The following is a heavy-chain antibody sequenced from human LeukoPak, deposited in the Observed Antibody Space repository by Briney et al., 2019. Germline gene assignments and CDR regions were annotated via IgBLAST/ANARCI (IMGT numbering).Heavy chain of an antibody. J-gene: IGHJ4*02. CDR2: INSDGSST. V-gene: IGHV3-74*01. D-gene: IGHD2-15*01. CDR1: GFTFSSYS. CDR3: ARDHRYCSGGSCPLDY. Sequence: PGGSLRLSCAASGFTFSSYSMNWVRQAPGKGLVWVSRINSDGSSTSYADSVEGRFTISRDNAKNTLYLQMNSLRAEDTAVYYCARDHRYCSGGSCPLDYWGQGTLVTVSS.